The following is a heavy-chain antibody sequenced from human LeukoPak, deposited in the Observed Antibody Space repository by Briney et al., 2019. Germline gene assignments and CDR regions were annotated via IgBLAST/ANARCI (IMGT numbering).Heavy chain of an antibody. V-gene: IGHV4-30-4*01. CDR3: ARGDYGSGSPLDY. D-gene: IGHD3-10*01. Sequence: PSETLSLTCTVSGGSISSGDYYWSWIRQPPGKGLEWIGYIYYSGSTYYNPSLKSRVTISVDTSKNQFSLKLSSVTAADTAVYHCARGDYGSGSPLDYWGQGTLVTVSS. CDR1: GGSISSGDYY. CDR2: IYYSGST. J-gene: IGHJ4*02.